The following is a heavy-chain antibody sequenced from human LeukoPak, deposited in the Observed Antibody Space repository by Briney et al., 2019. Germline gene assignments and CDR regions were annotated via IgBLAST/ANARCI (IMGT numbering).Heavy chain of an antibody. V-gene: IGHV3-23*01. D-gene: IGHD1-7*01. CDR1: GFTFRSYA. CDR3: ARDLEMKPIVGTTPGRD. Sequence: PGQSLRLSCAASGFTFRSYAMSWVRQAPGKGLEWVSGISGSGTNTDYADSVKGRFTISRDNSKNALYLQMNSLRAEDTAVYYCARDLEMKPIVGTTPGRDWGQGTLVTVSS. J-gene: IGHJ4*02. CDR2: ISGSGTNT.